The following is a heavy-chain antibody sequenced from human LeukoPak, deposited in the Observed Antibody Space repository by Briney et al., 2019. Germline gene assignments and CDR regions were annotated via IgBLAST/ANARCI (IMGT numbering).Heavy chain of an antibody. V-gene: IGHV4-28*01. CDR1: GYSISNDYY. Sequence: SDTLSLTCAVSGYSISNDYYWGWIRQPPGRGLEWIGHIYHSGSGYYNPSLKSRVAMSVDTSKNQFSLKPSSVTAVDTAVYYCTRKATTGPTKAAFDVWGQGTMVTVSS. CDR3: TRKATTGPTKAAFDV. CDR2: IYHSGSG. J-gene: IGHJ3*01. D-gene: IGHD4-17*01.